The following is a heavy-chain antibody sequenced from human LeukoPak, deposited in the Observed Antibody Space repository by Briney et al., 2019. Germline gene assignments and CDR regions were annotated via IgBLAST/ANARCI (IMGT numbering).Heavy chain of an antibody. J-gene: IGHJ4*02. D-gene: IGHD2-21*02. CDR2: ISNDGRNK. V-gene: IGHV3-30*18. Sequence: GGSLRLSCAVSGFSFRSYGISWVRQAPGKGLEWVAGISNDGRNKNYVDSVKGRFTISRDNSKNTVYLQMNSLRAEDTAVYFCAKLSCGGDCFPYHFDYWGQGALVTVSS. CDR1: GFSFRSYG. CDR3: AKLSCGGDCFPYHFDY.